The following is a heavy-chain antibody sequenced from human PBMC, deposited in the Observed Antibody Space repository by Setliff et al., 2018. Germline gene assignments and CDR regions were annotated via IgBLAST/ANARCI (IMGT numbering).Heavy chain of an antibody. J-gene: IGHJ4*02. CDR1: GFLFSSYG. V-gene: IGHV3-30*02. D-gene: IGHD3-22*01. Sequence: GGSLRLSCAASGFLFSSYGMHWVRQAPGKGLEWVAVIWYDGNNKDHADSVKGRFTVSRDNSRNTLFLQMNSLRPEDTAVYSCAKDTHYYSSSGYYCFDSWGPGTLVTVSS. CDR3: AKDTHYYSSSGYYCFDS. CDR2: IWYDGNNK.